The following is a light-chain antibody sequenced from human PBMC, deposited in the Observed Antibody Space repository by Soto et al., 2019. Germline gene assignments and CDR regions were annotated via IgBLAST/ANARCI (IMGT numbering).Light chain of an antibody. J-gene: IGKJ3*01. CDR3: EERTNWPPLFT. CDR1: QSVRNN. CDR2: DAS. Sequence: EVVLTQSPATLSLSPGERATLSCRASQSVRNNLAWYQQKSGQAPRLLIYDASTRATGIPARFSGSGSGTDFTLTISGLAPDDFAVYYCEERTNWPPLFTFGPGTKLDIK. V-gene: IGKV3-11*01.